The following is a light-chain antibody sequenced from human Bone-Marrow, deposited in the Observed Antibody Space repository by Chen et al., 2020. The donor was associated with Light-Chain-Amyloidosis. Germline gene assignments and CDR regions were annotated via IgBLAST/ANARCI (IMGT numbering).Light chain of an antibody. V-gene: IGLV3-25*03. J-gene: IGLJ2*01. CDR1: DLPTKY. CDR3: QSADSSGTYEVI. Sequence: SYELTQPPSVSVSTGQTARITCSGDDLPTKYAYWYQQKPGQAPVLVIHWDTERPSGISERFSGSSSGTTASLTISGVQAEDEADYHCQSADSSGTYEVICGGGTKLTVL. CDR2: WDT.